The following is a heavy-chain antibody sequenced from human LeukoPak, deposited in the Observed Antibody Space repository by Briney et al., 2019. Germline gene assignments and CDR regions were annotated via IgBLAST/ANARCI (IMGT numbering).Heavy chain of an antibody. V-gene: IGHV3-30*02. CDR2: IRYDGSNK. CDR3: AKDSSSWLTVGYDAFDI. Sequence: GGSLRLSCAASGFTFSSYGMHWVRQAPGKGLEWVAFIRYDGSNKYYADSVKGRFTISRDNSKNTLYLQMNSLRAEDTAVYYCAKDSSSWLTVGYDAFDIWGQGTMVTVSS. J-gene: IGHJ3*02. CDR1: GFTFSSYG. D-gene: IGHD6-13*01.